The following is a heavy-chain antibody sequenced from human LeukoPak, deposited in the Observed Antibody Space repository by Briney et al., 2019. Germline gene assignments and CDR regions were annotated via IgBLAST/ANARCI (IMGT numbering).Heavy chain of an antibody. J-gene: IGHJ5*02. CDR2: MNPNSGNT. Sequence: ASVKVSCKASGYTFTSYDINWVRQATGQGLAWMGWMNPNSGNTGYAQKFQGRVTITRNTSISTAYMELRSLRSDDTAVYYCAREFTVVVPAAIFLDPWGQGTLVTVSS. V-gene: IGHV1-8*03. CDR3: AREFTVVVPAAIFLDP. CDR1: GYTFTSYD. D-gene: IGHD2-2*02.